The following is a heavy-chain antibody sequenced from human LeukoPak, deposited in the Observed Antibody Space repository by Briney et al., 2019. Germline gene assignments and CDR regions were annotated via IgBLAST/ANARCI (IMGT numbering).Heavy chain of an antibody. Sequence: PGGSLRLSCAASGFTFSSHWMSWVRQAPGKGPEWVANIKQDGTEIYYVDSVKGRFTISRDNAKNSLYLQMNSLRGEDTAVYYCARYGYYAYDYWGQGNLVTVSS. D-gene: IGHD3-3*01. CDR1: GFTFSSHW. J-gene: IGHJ4*02. V-gene: IGHV3-7*03. CDR2: IKQDGTEI. CDR3: ARYGYYAYDY.